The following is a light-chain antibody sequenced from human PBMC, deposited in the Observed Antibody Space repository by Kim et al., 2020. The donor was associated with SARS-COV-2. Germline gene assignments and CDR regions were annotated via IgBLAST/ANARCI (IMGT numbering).Light chain of an antibody. CDR3: QQSYSTPYT. V-gene: IGKV1-39*01. J-gene: IGKJ2*01. CDR1: QNISSY. CDR2: AAS. Sequence: SASVGDRVTITCQASQNISSYLNWYQQKPGKAPKLLIYAASSLQSGVPSRFSGSGSGTDFTLTISSLQPEDFATYYCQQSYSTPYTFGQGTKLEI.